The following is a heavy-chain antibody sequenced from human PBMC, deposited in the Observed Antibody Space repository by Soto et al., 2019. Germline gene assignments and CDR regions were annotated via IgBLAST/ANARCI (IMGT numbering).Heavy chain of an antibody. Sequence: SETLSLTCTVSGGSISSYYWNWIRQSPGKGLEWIASLDYSGTTNYNPSLKSRITTSVDPSKKQFSLKMRSVTAADAAVYYCARDSFPPYSSSSKGFDYWGQGSLVTVPS. CDR2: LDYSGTT. D-gene: IGHD6-6*01. V-gene: IGHV4-59*01. J-gene: IGHJ4*02. CDR3: ARDSFPPYSSSSKGFDY. CDR1: GGSISSYY.